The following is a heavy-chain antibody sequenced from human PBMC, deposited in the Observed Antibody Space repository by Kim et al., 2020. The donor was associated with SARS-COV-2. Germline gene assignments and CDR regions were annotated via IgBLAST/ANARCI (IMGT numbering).Heavy chain of an antibody. V-gene: IGHV3-66*01. CDR3: ARDSEPYCSSTSCYYYYY. J-gene: IGHJ6*03. Sequence: GGSLRLSCAASGFTVSSNYMSWVRQAPGKGLEWVSVIYSGGSTYYADSVKGRFTISRDNSKNTLHLQMNSLRAEDAAVYYCARDSEPYCSSTSCYYYYY. CDR2: IYSGGST. D-gene: IGHD2-2*01. CDR1: GFTVSSNY.